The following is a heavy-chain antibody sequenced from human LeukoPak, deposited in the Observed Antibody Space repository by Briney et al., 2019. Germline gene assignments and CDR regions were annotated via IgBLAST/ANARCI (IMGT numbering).Heavy chain of an antibody. D-gene: IGHD6-19*01. V-gene: IGHV3-53*01. CDR3: AKSAPGYSSGWYGDDY. J-gene: IGHJ4*02. Sequence: GGSLRLSCAASGFTVSSNYMSWVRQAPGKGLEWVSVIYSGGSTYYADSVKGRFTISRDNSKNTLYLQMNSLRAEDTAVYYCAKSAPGYSSGWYGDDYWGQGTLVTVSS. CDR2: IYSGGST. CDR1: GFTVSSNY.